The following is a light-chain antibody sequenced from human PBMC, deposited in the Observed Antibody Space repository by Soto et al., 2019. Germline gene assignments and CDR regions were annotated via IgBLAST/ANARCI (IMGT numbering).Light chain of an antibody. V-gene: IGLV2-14*01. J-gene: IGLJ1*01. CDR2: EVT. CDR1: SSDVGGYNY. CDR3: ISYTSSGTFV. Sequence: QSALTQPASVSGSPGQSITIYCTGTSSDVGGYNYVSWYQQHPGKAPKLMIYEVTSRPSGVSNRFSGSKSVNTASLTISGLQAEDEADYYCISYTSSGTFVFGTGTKLTVL.